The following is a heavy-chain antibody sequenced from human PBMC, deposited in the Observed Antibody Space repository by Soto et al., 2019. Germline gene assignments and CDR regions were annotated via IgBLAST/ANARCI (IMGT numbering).Heavy chain of an antibody. V-gene: IGHV3-23*01. CDR2: ITADGGT. J-gene: IGHJ3*02. CDR1: GFTVSSHA. Sequence: EVQVLESGGGLVQPGGSLRLSCEGSGFTVSSHAMTWIRQAPGKGPEWVSTITADGGTYYADSVKGRFALSRDTSESTLYLQMHGLGAEVTAAYYCAPHVSCSGGSCQYDAFAIRGQGTMVTVSS. CDR3: APHVSCSGGSCQYDAFAI. D-gene: IGHD2-15*01.